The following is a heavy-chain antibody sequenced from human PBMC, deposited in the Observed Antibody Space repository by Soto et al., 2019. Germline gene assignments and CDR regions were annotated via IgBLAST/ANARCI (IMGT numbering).Heavy chain of an antibody. J-gene: IGHJ5*02. Sequence: EVQLVESGGGLVQPGGSLRLSCAASGFTFSSYSMNWVRQAPGKGLEWVSYISSSSSTIYYADSVKGRFTISRDNAKNSLYLQMNSLRDEDTAVYYCASLSAAGTGGPYNWFDPWGQGTLVTVSS. CDR3: ASLSAAGTGGPYNWFDP. D-gene: IGHD6-13*01. CDR2: ISSSSSTI. CDR1: GFTFSSYS. V-gene: IGHV3-48*02.